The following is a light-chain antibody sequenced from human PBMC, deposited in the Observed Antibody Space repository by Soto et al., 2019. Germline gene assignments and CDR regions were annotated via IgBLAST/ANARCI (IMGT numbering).Light chain of an antibody. CDR2: GAS. CDR1: PSVSSN. J-gene: IGKJ1*01. CDR3: QQYNNWPTWT. V-gene: IGKV3-15*01. Sequence: EIVMTQSPATLSVSPGERATLSCRASPSVSSNLAWYQQKPGQAPRLLIYGASTRATGIPARSSGSGSGTEFTLTISSLQSEDFAVYYGQQYNNWPTWTFGQGTKVDIK.